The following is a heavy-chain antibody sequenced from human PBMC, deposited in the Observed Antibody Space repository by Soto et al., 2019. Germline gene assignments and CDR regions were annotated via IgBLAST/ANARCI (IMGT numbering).Heavy chain of an antibody. CDR3: ARHLEIVGSDNWFDP. D-gene: IGHD1-26*01. Sequence: SDTLSLTCTVSGGSISSYYWGWIRQPPGKSLQWIGSMYSSGTTYYNPSPKSRVTISVDTSKNQFSLKLSSVAAADTAIYYCARHLEIVGSDNWFDPWGQGTQVNVS. CDR2: MYSSGTT. CDR1: GGSISSYY. J-gene: IGHJ5*02. V-gene: IGHV4-39*01.